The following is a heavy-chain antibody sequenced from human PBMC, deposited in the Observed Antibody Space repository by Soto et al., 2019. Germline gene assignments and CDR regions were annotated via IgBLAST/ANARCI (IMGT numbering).Heavy chain of an antibody. D-gene: IGHD6-13*01. CDR3: ARVSSSYGGVYYYGMDV. CDR1: GFTVSSNY. V-gene: IGHV3-53*01. J-gene: IGHJ6*02. CDR2: IYSGGST. Sequence: EVQLVESGGGLIQPGGSLRLSCAASGFTVSSNYMSWVRQAPGKGLEWVAVIYSGGSTYYAVSVNGRFTISRDNSKNTLYLQMTSLRAEDTAVYYCARVSSSYGGVYYYGMDVWGQGTTVTVSS.